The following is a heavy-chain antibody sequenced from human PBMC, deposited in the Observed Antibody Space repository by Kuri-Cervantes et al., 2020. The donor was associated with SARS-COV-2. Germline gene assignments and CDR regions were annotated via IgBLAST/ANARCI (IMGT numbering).Heavy chain of an antibody. CDR2: IYPGDSDT. J-gene: IGHJ4*02. V-gene: IGHV5-51*01. CDR3: ATGLVVPAAMRDY. CDR1: GYSFTSYW. Sequence: KVSCKASGYSFTSYWIAWVRQMPGKGLEWMGIIYPGDSDTRYSPFFQGQVTISADKSISTAFLQWSSLKASDTAMYYCATGLVVPAAMRDYWGQGTLVTVSS. D-gene: IGHD2-2*01.